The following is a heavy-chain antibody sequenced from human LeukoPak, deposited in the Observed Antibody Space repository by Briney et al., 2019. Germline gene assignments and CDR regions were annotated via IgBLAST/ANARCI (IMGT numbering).Heavy chain of an antibody. J-gene: IGHJ1*01. CDR2: IVVGSGDT. V-gene: IGHV1-58*02. Sequence: LVKVSCKASGSTFTSSAMQWVRQARGQRLEWIGWIVVGSGDTIYAQKFQGRVTITRDMSTNTAYLELRSLRSDDTAVYYCARGTYYYGSGSPRAEYFQHWGQGTLVTVSS. CDR1: GSTFTSSA. CDR3: ARGTYYYGSGSPRAEYFQH. D-gene: IGHD3-10*01.